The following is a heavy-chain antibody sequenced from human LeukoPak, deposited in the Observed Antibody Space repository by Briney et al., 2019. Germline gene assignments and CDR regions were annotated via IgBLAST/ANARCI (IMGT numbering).Heavy chain of an antibody. CDR3: ARGVGWNYVFDY. CDR2: INHSGST. CDR1: GGSFSGYY. D-gene: IGHD1-7*01. Sequence: SEPLSLLCAVYGGSFSGYYWSWLRQPPGKGLEWIGEINHSGSTNYNPSLKSRVTISVDTSKNQFSLKLSSVTAADTAVYYCARGVGWNYVFDYWGQGTLVTVSS. V-gene: IGHV4-34*01. J-gene: IGHJ4*02.